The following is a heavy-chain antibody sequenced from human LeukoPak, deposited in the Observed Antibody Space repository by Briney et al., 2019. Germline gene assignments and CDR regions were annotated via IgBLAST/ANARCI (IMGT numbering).Heavy chain of an antibody. D-gene: IGHD3-22*01. CDR1: GFTFSSYG. Sequence: GGSLRLSCAASGFTFSSYGMHWVRQAPGKGLECVAVIWYDGSNKYYADSVKGRFTISRDNSKNTLYLQMNSLRAEDTAVYYCAKDNPKIAPRYYYDSSGYPLDFWGQGTLVTVSS. CDR3: AKDNPKIAPRYYYDSSGYPLDF. CDR2: IWYDGSNK. V-gene: IGHV3-33*06. J-gene: IGHJ4*02.